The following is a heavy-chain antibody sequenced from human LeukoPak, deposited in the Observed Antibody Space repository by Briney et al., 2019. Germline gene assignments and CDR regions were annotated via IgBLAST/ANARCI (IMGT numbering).Heavy chain of an antibody. Sequence: GGSLRLSCAVSGFTLSSYGMTWVRQAPGKGLEWVSAFSASDGSAQYAESVRGRFTISRDNSKNTLYLQMDSLRAEDTAVYYCAKARIAAAGTGAFDVWGQGTTVTVSS. CDR2: FSASDGSA. CDR3: AKARIAAAGTGAFDV. V-gene: IGHV3-23*01. D-gene: IGHD6-13*01. J-gene: IGHJ3*01. CDR1: GFTLSSYG.